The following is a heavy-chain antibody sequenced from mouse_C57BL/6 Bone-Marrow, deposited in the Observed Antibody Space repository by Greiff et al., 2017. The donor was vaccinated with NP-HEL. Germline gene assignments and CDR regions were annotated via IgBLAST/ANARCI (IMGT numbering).Heavy chain of an antibody. V-gene: IGHV2-3*01. CDR2: ICGDGST. J-gene: IGHJ2*01. Sequence: VKVVEPGPGLVAPSQSLSITCTVSGFSLTSYCVSWVRQPPGKGLEWLGVICGDGSTNYHSALISRLSISKDNTKSKVFLKLNSLQTDDTATYYCAKRSYYYGSTYWGQGTTLTVSS. D-gene: IGHD1-1*01. CDR1: GFSLTSYC. CDR3: AKRSYYYGSTY.